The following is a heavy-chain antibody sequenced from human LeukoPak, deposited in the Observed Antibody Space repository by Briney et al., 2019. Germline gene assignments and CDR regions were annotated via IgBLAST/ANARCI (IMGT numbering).Heavy chain of an antibody. V-gene: IGHV3-33*01. CDR1: GFTFSSYG. J-gene: IGHJ4*02. CDR2: IWYDGSNK. Sequence: RPGGSLRLSCAASGFTFSSYGMHWVRQAPGKGLEWVAVIWYDGSNKYYADSVKGRFTISRDNSKNTLYLQMNSLRAEDTAVYYCAREEYSSSCFDYWGQGTLVTVSS. CDR3: AREEYSSSCFDY. D-gene: IGHD6-13*01.